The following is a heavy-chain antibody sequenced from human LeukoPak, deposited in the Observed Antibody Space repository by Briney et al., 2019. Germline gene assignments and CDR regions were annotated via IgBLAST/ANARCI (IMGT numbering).Heavy chain of an antibody. Sequence: PGGSLRLSCAASGFTFSSYWMHWVRQAPGKGLVWVSRINSDGSSTSHADSVKGRFTISRDNTKNTLYLQMNSLRAEDTAVYYCARWADYGGNSGYDYWGQGTLVTVSS. V-gene: IGHV3-74*01. D-gene: IGHD4-23*01. CDR1: GFTFSSYW. J-gene: IGHJ4*02. CDR3: ARWADYGGNSGYDY. CDR2: INSDGSST.